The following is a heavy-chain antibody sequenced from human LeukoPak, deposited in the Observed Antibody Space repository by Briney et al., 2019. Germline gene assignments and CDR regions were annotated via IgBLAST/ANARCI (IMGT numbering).Heavy chain of an antibody. Sequence: GGSLRLSCAASGFTVSSNYMSWVRQAPGKGLEWASIIYSGGSTYYADSVKGRFTISRDISKNTLYLQVNSLRAEDTAVYHCARTHDSSGSRLDYWGQGTLVSVSS. V-gene: IGHV3-53*01. J-gene: IGHJ4*02. D-gene: IGHD3-22*01. CDR1: GFTVSSNY. CDR2: IYSGGST. CDR3: ARTHDSSGSRLDY.